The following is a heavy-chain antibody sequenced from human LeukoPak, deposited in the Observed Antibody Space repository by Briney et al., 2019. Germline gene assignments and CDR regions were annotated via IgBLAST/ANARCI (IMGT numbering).Heavy chain of an antibody. CDR3: ATLRVNWSDT. V-gene: IGHV4-59*01. CDR1: GGSISSYY. CDR2: IYYSGST. Sequence: SETLSLTCTVSGGSISSYYWSWIRQPPGKGLEWIGYIYYSGSTNYNPSLKSRVTISVDTSKNQFSLKLSSVTAADTAVYYCATLRVNWSDTWGQGTLVTVSS. D-gene: IGHD4/OR15-4a*01. J-gene: IGHJ5*02.